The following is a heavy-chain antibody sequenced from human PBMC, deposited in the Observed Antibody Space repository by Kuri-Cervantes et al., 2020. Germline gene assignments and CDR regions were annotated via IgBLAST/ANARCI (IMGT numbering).Heavy chain of an antibody. CDR1: GFTFSSYA. Sequence: GESLKISCAASGFTFSSYAMSWVRQAPGKGLEWVSAISGSGGSTYYADSVKGRFTISRDNSKNTLYLQMNSLRAEDTAVYYCAKYSSGSRSATDCWGQGTLVTVSS. J-gene: IGHJ4*02. CDR3: AKYSSGSRSATDC. D-gene: IGHD6-19*01. V-gene: IGHV3-23*01. CDR2: ISGSGGST.